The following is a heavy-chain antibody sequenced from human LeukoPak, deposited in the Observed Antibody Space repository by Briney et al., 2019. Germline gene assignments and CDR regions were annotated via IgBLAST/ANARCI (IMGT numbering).Heavy chain of an antibody. D-gene: IGHD2-21*01. V-gene: IGHV1-2*02. CDR2: INPNSGGT. Sequence: ASVKVSCKASGYTFTGYYMYWVRQAPGQGLEWMGWINPNSGGTNYAQKVQRRVTITRDTSNSTAYMELSRLRSDDTAVYYCARDGLAYCGGDCFSSWGQGTLVTVSS. CDR1: GYTFTGYY. CDR3: ARDGLAYCGGDCFSS. J-gene: IGHJ4*02.